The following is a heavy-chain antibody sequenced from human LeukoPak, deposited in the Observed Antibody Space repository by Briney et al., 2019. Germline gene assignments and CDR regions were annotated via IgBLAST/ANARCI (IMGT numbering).Heavy chain of an antibody. CDR3: ARLPAMVRGDPTHYFDY. Sequence: SQTLSLTCTVSGGSISGGDYYWSWIRQPPGKGLEWIGYIYYSGSTYYNPSLKSRVTISVDTSKNQFSLKLSSVTAADTAVYYCARLPAMVRGDPTHYFDYWGQGTLVTVSS. CDR2: IYYSGST. V-gene: IGHV4-30-4*01. D-gene: IGHD3-10*01. J-gene: IGHJ4*02. CDR1: GGSISGGDYY.